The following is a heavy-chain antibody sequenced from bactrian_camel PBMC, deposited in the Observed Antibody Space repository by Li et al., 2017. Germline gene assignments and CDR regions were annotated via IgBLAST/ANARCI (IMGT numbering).Heavy chain of an antibody. CDR3: VKQGGYWDFVD. CDR1: GFTFSSYW. Sequence: QLVESGGGLVQPGGSLTLSCAASGFTFSSYWMYWVRQAPGKGLEWVARVKSIDTTTVYADSVKGRCTISRDNAKNTVNLLMNNLRPEDTGTYYCVKQGGYWDFVDWGQGTQVTVS. J-gene: IGHJ4*01. V-gene: IGHV3S25*01. D-gene: IGHD1*01. CDR2: VKSIDTTT.